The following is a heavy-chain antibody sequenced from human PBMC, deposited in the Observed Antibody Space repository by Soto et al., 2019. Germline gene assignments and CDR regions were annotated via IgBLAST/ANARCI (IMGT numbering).Heavy chain of an antibody. CDR3: ARVGVATIYYYFDY. D-gene: IGHD5-12*01. V-gene: IGHV1-18*01. J-gene: IGHJ4*02. CDR2: ISAYNGNT. Sequence: ASVKVTCKASGYTFTSYGISWVRQDPGQGLEWMGWISAYNGNTNYAQKLQGRVTMNTDTSTSKAYMELRSLRSDDTAVYYCARVGVATIYYYFDYWGQGTLVTVSS. CDR1: GYTFTSYG.